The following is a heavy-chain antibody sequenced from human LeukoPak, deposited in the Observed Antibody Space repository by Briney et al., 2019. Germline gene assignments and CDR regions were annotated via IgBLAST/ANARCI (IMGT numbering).Heavy chain of an antibody. CDR1: GYSFSDNY. V-gene: IGHV1-2*02. Sequence: ASVKVSCKASGYSFSDNYIHWVRQAPGQGLEWMGWINPNSGGTNYAQKFQGRVTMTRDTSISTAYMELSRLRSDDTAVYYCARAQSYSSGWYGSWFDPWGQGTLVTVSS. J-gene: IGHJ5*02. CDR3: ARAQSYSSGWYGSWFDP. CDR2: INPNSGGT. D-gene: IGHD6-19*01.